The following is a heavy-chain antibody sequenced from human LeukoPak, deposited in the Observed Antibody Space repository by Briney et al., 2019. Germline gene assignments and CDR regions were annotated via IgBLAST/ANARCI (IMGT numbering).Heavy chain of an antibody. D-gene: IGHD3-22*01. CDR3: ARDSKRYYYDSSGYYDY. CDR2: ISAYNGNT. Sequence: GASVKVSCKASGYTFTSYGISWVRQAPGQGLEWMGWISAYNGNTNHAQKLQGRVTMTTDTSTSTAYMELRSLRSDDTAVYYCARDSKRYYYDSSGYYDYWGQGTLVTVSS. V-gene: IGHV1-18*01. J-gene: IGHJ4*02. CDR1: GYTFTSYG.